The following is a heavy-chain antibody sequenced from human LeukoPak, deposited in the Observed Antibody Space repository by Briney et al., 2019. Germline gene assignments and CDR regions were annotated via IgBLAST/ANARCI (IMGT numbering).Heavy chain of an antibody. Sequence: SETLSLTCTVSGGSISSSSYYWGWIRQPPGKGLEWIGSIYYSGSTYYNPSLKSRVTISVDTSKNQFSLKLSSVTAADTAVYYCASLVRSSFDYWGQGTLATVSS. V-gene: IGHV4-39*01. CDR1: GGSISSSSYY. CDR3: ASLVRSSFDY. D-gene: IGHD3-10*01. J-gene: IGHJ4*02. CDR2: IYYSGST.